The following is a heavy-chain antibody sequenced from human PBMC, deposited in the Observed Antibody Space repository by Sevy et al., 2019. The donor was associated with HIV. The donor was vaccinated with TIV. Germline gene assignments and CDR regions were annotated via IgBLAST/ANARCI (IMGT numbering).Heavy chain of an antibody. CDR1: GFTFGDYA. Sequence: GGSLRLSCTASGFTFGDYAMSWVRQAPGKGLEWVGFIRSKANGGTTEYAASVKGRFTIARDDSKSIAYLQINSLKTEDTAVYYCTRAEYYDFWSGYHVMDYYYGMDVWGQGTTVTVSS. D-gene: IGHD3-3*01. CDR2: IRSKANGGTT. V-gene: IGHV3-49*04. CDR3: TRAEYYDFWSGYHVMDYYYGMDV. J-gene: IGHJ6*02.